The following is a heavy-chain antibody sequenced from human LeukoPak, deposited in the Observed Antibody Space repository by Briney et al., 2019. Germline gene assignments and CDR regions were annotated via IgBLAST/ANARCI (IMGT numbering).Heavy chain of an antibody. J-gene: IGHJ6*02. Sequence: CAASVKGRFTISRDNSKNTLYLQMNSLRAEDTAVYYCARDWISGSGWHRGLVYYGMDVWGQGTTVTVSS. V-gene: IGHV3-30*03. D-gene: IGHD6-19*01. CDR3: ARDWISGSGWHRGLVYYGMDV.